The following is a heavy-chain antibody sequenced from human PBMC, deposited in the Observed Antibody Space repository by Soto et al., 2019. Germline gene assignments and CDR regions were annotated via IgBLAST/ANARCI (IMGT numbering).Heavy chain of an antibody. V-gene: IGHV2-5*02. J-gene: IGHJ6*02. CDR3: AGWNYVSGWDV. D-gene: IGHD1-7*01. CDR1: GFSLNTNGMG. CDR2: MYWDEDS. Sequence: ITLKESGPTLLRPSQALTLTCSFSGFSLNTNGMGVGWLRQPPGKALVWLAFMYWDEDSRYSPSLKTRLTVPTDTSKTEVVLTLTNLDPLDTVTYYCAGWNYVSGWDVWGQGTTVTVSS.